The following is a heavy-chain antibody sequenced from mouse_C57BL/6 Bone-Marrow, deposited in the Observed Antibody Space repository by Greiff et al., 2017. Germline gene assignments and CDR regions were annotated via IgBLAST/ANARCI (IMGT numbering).Heavy chain of an antibody. CDR2: INYDGSST. V-gene: IGHV5-16*01. Sequence: EVMLVESEGGLVQPGSSMKLSCTASGFTFSDYYMAWVRQVPEKGLEWVANINYDGSSTYYLDSLKSRFIISRDNAKNILYLQMSSLKSEDTATYYCARDRWLLRSWYFDVWGTGTTVTVSS. J-gene: IGHJ1*03. CDR3: ARDRWLLRSWYFDV. D-gene: IGHD2-3*01. CDR1: GFTFSDYY.